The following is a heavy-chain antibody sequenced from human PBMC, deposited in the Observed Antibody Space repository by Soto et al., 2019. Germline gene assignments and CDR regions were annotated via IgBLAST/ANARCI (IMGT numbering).Heavy chain of an antibody. J-gene: IGHJ4*02. CDR1: GFTFSSYA. CDR3: ARERIDSNYFDY. Sequence: QVQLVESGGGVVQPGRSLRLSCAASGFTFSSYAMHWVRQAPGKGLEWVAVISYDGSNKYYADSVKGRFTISRDNSKNTLYLQMNSLRAEDTAVYYCARERIDSNYFDYWGQGTLVTVSS. CDR2: ISYDGSNK. D-gene: IGHD4-4*01. V-gene: IGHV3-30-3*01.